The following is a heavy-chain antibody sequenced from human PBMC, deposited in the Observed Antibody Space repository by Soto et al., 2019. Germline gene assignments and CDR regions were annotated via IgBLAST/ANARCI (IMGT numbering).Heavy chain of an antibody. J-gene: IGHJ4*02. D-gene: IGHD2-21*01. V-gene: IGHV1-2*02. CDR1: GYTFTASQ. CDR3: ARGRTIVSPGN. CDR2: INPNSGGT. Sequence: QVQLVQSGAEVKKPGASVKVSCKTSGYTFTASQIHRVRQAPGQGLEWMGWINPNSGGTNYAENFQGRVTMTRDTSITTAYMELNGLTSDDTAVYYCARGRTIVSPGNWGQGTLVSVSS.